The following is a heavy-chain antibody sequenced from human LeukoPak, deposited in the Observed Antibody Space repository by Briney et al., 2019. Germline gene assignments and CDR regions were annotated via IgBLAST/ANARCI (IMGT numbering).Heavy chain of an antibody. J-gene: IGHJ4*02. CDR3: ASLNYYDSSGYYEGDY. V-gene: IGHV1-2*02. D-gene: IGHD3-22*01. Sequence: ASVKVSCKASGYTFTGYYMHWVRQAPGQGLEWMGWINPNSGGTNYAQKFQARVTMTRDTSISTAYMELSRLRSDDTAVYYCASLNYYDSSGYYEGDYWGQGTLVTVSS. CDR2: INPNSGGT. CDR1: GYTFTGYY.